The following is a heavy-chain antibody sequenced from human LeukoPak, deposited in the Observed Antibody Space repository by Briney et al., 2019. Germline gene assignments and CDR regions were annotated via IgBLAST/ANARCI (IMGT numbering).Heavy chain of an antibody. D-gene: IGHD5-24*01. CDR2: IKQDGSEK. CDR1: GFTFSSYW. V-gene: IGHV3-7*03. CDR3: AKDDAWLQYND. J-gene: IGHJ4*02. Sequence: PGGSLRLSCAASGFTFSSYWMSWVRQAPGKGLEWVANIKQDGSEKYYVDSVKGRFTISRDNAKNSLYLQMNSLRDEDTAVYYCAKDDAWLQYNDWGQGTLVTVSS.